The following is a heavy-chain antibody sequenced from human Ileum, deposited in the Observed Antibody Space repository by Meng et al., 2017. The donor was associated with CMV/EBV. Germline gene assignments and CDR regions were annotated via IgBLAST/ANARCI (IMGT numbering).Heavy chain of an antibody. CDR2: VYYGGSA. D-gene: IGHD7-27*01. CDR3: ARGIDWGHYGIDV. V-gene: IGHV4-59*01. Sequence: SETRSLTCTISGGSISSYFWSWIRQPPGKGLEWIGYVYYGGSAYYTPPLKSRVTISLDTSKNQFSVSLRSVSAADTAVYYCARGIDWGHYGIDVWGQGTTVTVSS. CDR1: GGSISSYF. J-gene: IGHJ6*02.